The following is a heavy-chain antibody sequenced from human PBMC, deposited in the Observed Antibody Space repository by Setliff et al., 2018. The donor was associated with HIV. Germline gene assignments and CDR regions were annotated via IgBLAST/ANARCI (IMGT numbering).Heavy chain of an antibody. CDR2: IYHSGST. Sequence: SETLSLTCTVSGYSISSGYYWGWIRQPPGKGLEWIGSIYHSGSTYYNPSLKSRVTISVDTSKNQFSLKLSSVTAADTAVYYCAKLTPFDYWGQGTLVTVSS. V-gene: IGHV4-38-2*02. J-gene: IGHJ4*02. D-gene: IGHD7-27*01. CDR1: GYSISSGYY. CDR3: AKLTPFDY.